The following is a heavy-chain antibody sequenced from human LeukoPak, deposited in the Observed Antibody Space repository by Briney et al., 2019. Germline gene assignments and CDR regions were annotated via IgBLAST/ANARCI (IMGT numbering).Heavy chain of an antibody. J-gene: IGHJ4*02. D-gene: IGHD5-18*01. CDR3: AKYTSLVMGYSYGYSSPDY. V-gene: IGHV3-23*01. Sequence: GGSLRLSCAASGFTFSSYAMSWVRQAPGKGLEWVSAISGSGGSTYYADSVKGRFTISRDNSKNTLYLQMNSLRAEDTAVYYCAKYTSLVMGYSYGYSSPDYWGQGTLVTVSS. CDR1: GFTFSSYA. CDR2: ISGSGGST.